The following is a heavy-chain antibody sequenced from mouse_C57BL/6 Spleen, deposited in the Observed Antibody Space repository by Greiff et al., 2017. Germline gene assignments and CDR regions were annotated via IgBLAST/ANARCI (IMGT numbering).Heavy chain of an antibody. CDR2: IYPGDGDT. CDR1: GYAFSSSW. CDR3: ARSEDYGSSPWYFDV. D-gene: IGHD1-1*01. J-gene: IGHJ1*03. V-gene: IGHV1-82*01. Sequence: QVHVKQSGPELVKPGASVKISCKASGYAFSSSWMNWVKQRPGKGLEWIGRIYPGDGDTNYNGKFKGKATLTADKSSSTAYMQLSSLTSADSAVYFCARSEDYGSSPWYFDVWGTGTTVTVSS.